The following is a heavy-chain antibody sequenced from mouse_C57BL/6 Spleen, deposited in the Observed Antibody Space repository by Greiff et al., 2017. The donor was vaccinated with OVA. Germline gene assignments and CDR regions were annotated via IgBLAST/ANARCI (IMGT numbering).Heavy chain of an antibody. V-gene: IGHV10-1*01. CDR2: IRSKSNNYAT. CDR3: VRQLGDYAMDY. D-gene: IGHD3-3*01. Sequence: EVKLMESGGGLVQPKGSLKLSCAASGFSFNTYAMNWVRQAPGKGLEWVARIRSKSNNYATYYADSVKDRFTISRDDSESMLYLQMNNLKTEDTAMYYCVRQLGDYAMDYWGQGTSVTVSS. J-gene: IGHJ4*01. CDR1: GFSFNTYA.